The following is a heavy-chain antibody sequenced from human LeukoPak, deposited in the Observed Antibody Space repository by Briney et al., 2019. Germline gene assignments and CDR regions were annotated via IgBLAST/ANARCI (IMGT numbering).Heavy chain of an antibody. J-gene: IGHJ4*02. CDR1: GFTFNIAW. V-gene: IGHV3-23*01. D-gene: IGHD3-10*01. CDR3: AKDRGRWFGESFFDY. Sequence: GGSLRLSCAASGFTFNIAWMNWVRQAPGKGLEWVSAISGSGGSTYYADSVKGRFTISRDNSKNTLYLQMNSLRAEDTAVYYCAKDRGRWFGESFFDYWGQGTLVTVSS. CDR2: ISGSGGST.